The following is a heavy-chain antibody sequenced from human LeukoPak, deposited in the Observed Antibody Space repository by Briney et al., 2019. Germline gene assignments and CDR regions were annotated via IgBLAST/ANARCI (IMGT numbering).Heavy chain of an antibody. CDR1: GFTFSSYT. CDR2: ISGSSDYI. V-gene: IGHV3-21*01. D-gene: IGHD3-16*01. J-gene: IGHJ6*03. CDR3: ARDDIPVWGNYAHYYYYYMDV. Sequence: GGSLRLSCAASGFTFSSYTMNWVRQAPGKGLEWVSSISGSSDYIYYADSVKGRFTISRDNAKNSLYLQMNSLRAEDTAVYYCARDDIPVWGNYAHYYYYYMDVWGKGTTVTVSS.